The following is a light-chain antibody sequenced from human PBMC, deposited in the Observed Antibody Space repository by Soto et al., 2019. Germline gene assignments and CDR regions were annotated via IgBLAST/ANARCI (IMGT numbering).Light chain of an antibody. J-gene: IGKJ1*01. CDR3: QQYDNWPWT. CDR2: GAS. CDR1: QTISGT. V-gene: IGKV3-15*01. Sequence: EIVMTQSPATLSVSPGGRATLSCRASQTISGTLAWYQQKPGQAPRLLIRGASTRAPGFPARFSGSGSGTDFTLTISSLQSEDFAVYYCQQYDNWPWTFGQGTKVDIK.